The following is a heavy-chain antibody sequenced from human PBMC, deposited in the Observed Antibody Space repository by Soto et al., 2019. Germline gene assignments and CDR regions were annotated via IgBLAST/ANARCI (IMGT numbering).Heavy chain of an antibody. CDR2: IKQDGSEK. D-gene: IGHD3-10*01. Sequence: EVQLVESGGGLVQPGGSLRLSCAASGFTFSSYWMSWVRQAPGKGLEWVANIKQDGSEKYYVDSVKGRFTISRDNAKNSLYLQMNGLRAEDTAVYYCARETPATYPRGLDLWGRGTLVTVSS. J-gene: IGHJ2*01. CDR3: ARETPATYPRGLDL. CDR1: GFTFSSYW. V-gene: IGHV3-7*01.